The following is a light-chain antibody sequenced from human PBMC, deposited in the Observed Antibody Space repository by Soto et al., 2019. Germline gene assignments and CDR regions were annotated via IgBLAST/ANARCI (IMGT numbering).Light chain of an antibody. CDR1: QSVLHSSNNKNY. Sequence: DIVMTQSPDPLAVSLGERATIDCKSSQSVLHSSNNKNYLAWYQQKPGQPPKLLFYWASTRESEVPDRFSGSGSGTDFTLTISSLQAEDVAVYYCQQYYSTPYTFGQGTKLEIK. CDR3: QQYYSTPYT. J-gene: IGKJ2*01. CDR2: WAS. V-gene: IGKV4-1*01.